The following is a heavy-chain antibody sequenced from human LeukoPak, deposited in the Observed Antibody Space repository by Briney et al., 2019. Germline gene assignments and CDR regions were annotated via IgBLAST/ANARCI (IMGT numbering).Heavy chain of an antibody. CDR2: IFSGGST. Sequence: QSGGSLRLSCAASGFTVSSIHMSWVRQSPGKGLEWVSVIFSGGSTYYTDSVKGRFTISRDNSKNTLYIQLNSLRAEDTAIYYCARAQTRAFDIWGQGTMVTVSS. CDR3: ARAQTRAFDI. J-gene: IGHJ3*02. V-gene: IGHV3-53*01. CDR1: GFTVSSIH.